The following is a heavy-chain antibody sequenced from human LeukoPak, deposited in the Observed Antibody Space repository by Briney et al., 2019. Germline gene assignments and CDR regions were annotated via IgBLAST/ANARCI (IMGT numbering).Heavy chain of an antibody. J-gene: IGHJ4*02. CDR2: IKQDGSEK. V-gene: IGHV3-7*01. CDR3: ARDVVKHFDY. D-gene: IGHD3-22*01. Sequence: GGSLRLSCAASGFTLSTYWMSWVRQAPGKGLEWVANIKQDGSEKNYVDSVKGRFTISRDNAKNSLYLQMNSLRAEDTAVYYCARDVVKHFDYWGQGTLVTVSS. CDR1: GFTLSTYW.